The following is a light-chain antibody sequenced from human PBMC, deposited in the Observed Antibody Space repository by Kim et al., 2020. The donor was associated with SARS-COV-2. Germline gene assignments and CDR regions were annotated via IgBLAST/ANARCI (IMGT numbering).Light chain of an antibody. Sequence: ASVGDRVTITCRASQGISNYLAWYQQKPGKVPKLLIYAASALRSGVPSRFSGSGSGTDFTLTITSLQPEDVAVYYCQQCKGAPWTFGHRTKVDIK. V-gene: IGKV1-27*01. CDR1: QGISNY. CDR2: AAS. J-gene: IGKJ1*01. CDR3: QQCKGAPWT.